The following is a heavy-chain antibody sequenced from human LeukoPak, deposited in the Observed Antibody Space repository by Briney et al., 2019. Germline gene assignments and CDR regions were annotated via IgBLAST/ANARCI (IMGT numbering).Heavy chain of an antibody. Sequence: GGSLRLSCAASGFTFSSYAMNWVRQAPGKGLEWVSSISSSSSYIYYADSVKGRFTISGDNAKNSLYLQMNSLRAEDTAVYYCAREAYSSSYNWFDPWGQGTLVTVPS. CDR1: GFTFSSYA. CDR2: ISSSSSYI. D-gene: IGHD6-6*01. CDR3: AREAYSSSYNWFDP. J-gene: IGHJ5*02. V-gene: IGHV3-21*01.